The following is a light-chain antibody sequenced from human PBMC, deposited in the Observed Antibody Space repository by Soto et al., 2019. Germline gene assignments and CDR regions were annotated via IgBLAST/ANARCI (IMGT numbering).Light chain of an antibody. Sequence: QSVLTQPPSASGSPGQSVTISCTGTSSDVGGYNFVSWYQQHPGKAPKLMIYEVSERPSGVPDRFSGSKSGNTASLTVSGLQAEDEADYYCSSYAGSNIVAFGGGTKVTVL. CDR1: SSDVGGYNF. J-gene: IGLJ2*01. CDR2: EVS. V-gene: IGLV2-8*01. CDR3: SSYAGSNIVA.